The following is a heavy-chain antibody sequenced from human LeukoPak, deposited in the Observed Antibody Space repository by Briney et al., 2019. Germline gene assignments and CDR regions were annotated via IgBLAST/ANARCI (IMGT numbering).Heavy chain of an antibody. J-gene: IGHJ6*03. CDR2: IYTSGST. D-gene: IGHD6-13*01. Sequence: SETLSLTCTVSGGSISSGSYYWSWIRQPAGKGLEWIGRIYTSGSTNYNPSLKSRVTISVDTSKNQFSLKLSSVTAADTAVYYCARTYTAAGMDYYYYMDVWGKGTTVTVSS. CDR3: ARTYTAAGMDYYYYMDV. V-gene: IGHV4-61*02. CDR1: GGSISSGSYY.